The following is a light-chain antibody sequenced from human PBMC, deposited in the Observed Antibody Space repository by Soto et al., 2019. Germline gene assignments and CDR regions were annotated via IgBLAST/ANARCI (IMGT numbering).Light chain of an antibody. CDR1: QSVSSY. J-gene: IGKJ2*01. CDR2: GIS. V-gene: IGKV3-20*01. Sequence: EIVVTQSPATLSLSPGERATLSCRASQSVSSYLAWYQQKPGQAPRLLIYGISKRATGIPDRFSGSGSGTDFSLTISRLEPEDFAVYYCQQYGNSPYTFGQGTK. CDR3: QQYGNSPYT.